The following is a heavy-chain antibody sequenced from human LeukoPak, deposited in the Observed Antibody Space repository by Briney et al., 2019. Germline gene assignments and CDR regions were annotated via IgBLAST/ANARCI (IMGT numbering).Heavy chain of an antibody. V-gene: IGHV3-30*04. J-gene: IGHJ4*02. Sequence: GGSLRLSCAASGFTFSSYVMHWDRQAAGKGLEWVAIISYDGSNEYYADSVKGRFTISRDNSKNTLYLQMNSLRAEDTAVYYCAKSGALAGQQLGSALGYWGQGTLVTVSS. CDR1: GFTFSSYV. CDR2: ISYDGSNE. CDR3: AKSGALAGQQLGSALGY. D-gene: IGHD6-13*01.